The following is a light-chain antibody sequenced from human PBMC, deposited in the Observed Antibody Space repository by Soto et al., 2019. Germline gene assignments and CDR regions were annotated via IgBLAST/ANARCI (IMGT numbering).Light chain of an antibody. J-gene: IGLJ2*01. CDR3: SSYTSSSTLVV. CDR2: DVS. CDR1: SSDVGGYNY. V-gene: IGLV2-14*01. Sequence: QSALTQPASVSGSPGQSITISGTGTSSDVGGYNYVSWYQQHPGKAPKLMIYDVSNRPSGVSNRFSGSKSGNTASLTISWLQAEDEADYYCSSYTSSSTLVVFGGGTKLTVL.